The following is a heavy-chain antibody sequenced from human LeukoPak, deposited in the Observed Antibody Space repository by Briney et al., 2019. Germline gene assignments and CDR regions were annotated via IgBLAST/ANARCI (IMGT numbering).Heavy chain of an antibody. Sequence: GGSLRLSCAASGFTFSSYVMHWVRQAPGKGLEWVAVIWYDGSNKYYADSVKGRFTISRDNSKNTLYLQMNSLRAEDTAVYHCARDWVGQFDYWGQGTLVTVSS. D-gene: IGHD2-15*01. V-gene: IGHV3-33*01. CDR2: IWYDGSNK. J-gene: IGHJ4*02. CDR1: GFTFSSYV. CDR3: ARDWVGQFDY.